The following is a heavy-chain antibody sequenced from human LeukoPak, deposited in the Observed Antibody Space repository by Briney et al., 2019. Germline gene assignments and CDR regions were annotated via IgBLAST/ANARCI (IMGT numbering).Heavy chain of an antibody. CDR3: ARGVGMDV. J-gene: IGHJ6*02. CDR2: IYYSGST. Sequence: SETLSLTCTVSGGSISSYYWSWIRQPPGKGLEWIGYIYYSGSTNYNPSLKSRVTISVDTSKNQFSLKLSSVTAADTAVYYCARGVGMDVWGQGTTVTVSS. CDR1: GGSISSYY. V-gene: IGHV4-59*01.